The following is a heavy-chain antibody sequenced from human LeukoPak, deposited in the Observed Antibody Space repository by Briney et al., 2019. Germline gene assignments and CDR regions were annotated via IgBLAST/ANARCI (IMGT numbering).Heavy chain of an antibody. CDR2: IDGPGSGT. D-gene: IGHD6-19*01. J-gene: IGHJ4*02. V-gene: IGHV3-74*01. Sequence: GGSLRLSCAASGFRFSNYWMHWVRQAPGRGLVWVSRIDGPGSGTGYATSVKGRFTISRDNAKNSLYLQMNSLRAEDTAVYYCARDHWIAVAGNGLLDYWGQGTLVTVSS. CDR1: GFRFSNYW. CDR3: ARDHWIAVAGNGLLDY.